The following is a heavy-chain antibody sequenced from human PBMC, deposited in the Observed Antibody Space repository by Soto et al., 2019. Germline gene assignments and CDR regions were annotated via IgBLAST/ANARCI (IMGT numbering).Heavy chain of an antibody. V-gene: IGHV5-10-1*03. Sequence: EVQLVQSGAEVKKPGESLKISCQGSGYTFVNYWINWVRQTPGRGLEWMGRIDLMDPYTNFNPSFQGHVSISVDKSISTVYLQWNSLKASDTGIYYCARSFRSEYSYGSEHVDFWGPGTLVTVSA. CDR3: ARSFRSEYSYGSEHVDF. CDR1: GYTFVNYW. J-gene: IGHJ4*02. CDR2: IDLMDPYT. D-gene: IGHD5-18*01.